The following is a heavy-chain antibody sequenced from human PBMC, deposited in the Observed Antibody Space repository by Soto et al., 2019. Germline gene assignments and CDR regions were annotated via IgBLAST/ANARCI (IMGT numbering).Heavy chain of an antibody. CDR2: LSDSGGSI. D-gene: IGHD6-13*01. CDR3: AKVSSSWYAGFFDL. CDR1: GFTFSRHA. Sequence: EVQLLESGGGLVQPGGSLRLSCTASGFTFSRHAMTWFRQAPGKGLEWVSGLSDSGGSIYYADSVKGRFTISRDNSMNTLYLQTNTLRAEDTAIYYCAKVSSSWYAGFFDLWGQGTLVTVSS. J-gene: IGHJ4*02. V-gene: IGHV3-23*01.